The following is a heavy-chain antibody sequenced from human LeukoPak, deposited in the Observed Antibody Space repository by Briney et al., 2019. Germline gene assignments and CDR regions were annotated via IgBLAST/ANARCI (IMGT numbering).Heavy chain of an antibody. D-gene: IGHD3-9*01. CDR2: IKQDGSEK. CDR3: AGGTGFIIKD. Sequence: GGSLRLSCAASGFTFNNYAMTWVRRAPGKGLEWVANIKQDGSEKNYVDSVKGRFTISRDNAKNSLYLQMNNLRVEDTAMYYCAGGTGFIIKDWGQGTLVTVSS. V-gene: IGHV3-7*03. CDR1: GFTFNNYA. J-gene: IGHJ4*02.